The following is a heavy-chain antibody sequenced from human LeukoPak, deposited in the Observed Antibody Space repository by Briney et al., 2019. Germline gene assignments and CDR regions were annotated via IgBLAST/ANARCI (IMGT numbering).Heavy chain of an antibody. CDR1: GGSYSGYY. CDR2: INHSGST. V-gene: IGHV4-34*01. D-gene: IGHD3-3*01. Sequence: SETLSLTCAVYGGSYSGYYWSWIRQPPGKGLEWIGEINHSGSTNYNPSLKSRVTISVDTSKNQFSLKLSSVTAADTAVYYCARQAHSPRPDFWSGYGYYYYYMDVWGKGTTVTVSS. CDR3: ARQAHSPRPDFWSGYGYYYYYMDV. J-gene: IGHJ6*03.